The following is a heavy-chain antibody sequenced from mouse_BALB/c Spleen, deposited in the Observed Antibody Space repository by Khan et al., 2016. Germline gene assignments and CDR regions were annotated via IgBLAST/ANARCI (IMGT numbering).Heavy chain of an antibody. D-gene: IGHD2-1*01. CDR3: ASSLYGNYVAY. V-gene: IGHV14-3*02. CDR2: IDPANGNT. Sequence: EVQLQESGAELVKPGASVKLSCTASGFNIKDTYMHWVKQRPEQGLEWIGRIDPANGNTKYDPKFQGKATITADTSSNTAYLQLSSLTSEDTAVYYCASSLYGNYVAYWCQGTLVTVSA. J-gene: IGHJ3*01. CDR1: GFNIKDTY.